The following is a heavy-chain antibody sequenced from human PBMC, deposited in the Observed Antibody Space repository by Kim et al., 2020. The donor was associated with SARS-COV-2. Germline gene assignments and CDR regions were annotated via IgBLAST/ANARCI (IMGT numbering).Heavy chain of an antibody. V-gene: IGHV4-34*01. CDR3: ECRMSNKSGLGSHYCDV. J-gene: IGHJ3*01. Sequence: SETLSLTCTVYGGSFSGFYWCWIRLRPGRGLELNGEINHIGRTNYNPTLKSRVTVSVDTSRSQFSLTLTPVTAAATDAYYCECRMSNKSGLGSHYCDVGG. D-gene: IGHD3-10*01. CDR1: GGSFSGFY. CDR2: INHIGRT.